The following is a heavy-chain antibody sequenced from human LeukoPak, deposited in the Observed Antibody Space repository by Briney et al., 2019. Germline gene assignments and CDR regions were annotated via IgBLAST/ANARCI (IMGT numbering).Heavy chain of an antibody. CDR1: GASVNGYT. CDR2: IYYGGST. Sequence: PSETLSLTCTVSGASVNGYTWNWIRQPQGKGREWIGYIYYGGSTKYNPSLKSRINISVDTSKTQFSLRLNSVTAADTAVYYCARAAMPVAGRPLDFWGQGTLVTVFS. V-gene: IGHV4-59*02. CDR3: ARAAMPVAGRPLDF. J-gene: IGHJ4*02. D-gene: IGHD6-19*01.